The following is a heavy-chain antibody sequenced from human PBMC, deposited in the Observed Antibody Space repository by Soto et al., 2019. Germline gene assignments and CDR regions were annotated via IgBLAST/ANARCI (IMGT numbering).Heavy chain of an antibody. Sequence: QVQLVQSGAEVKKPGSSVQVSCQASGGTFSSYTISWLRQAPGEGLAWLGRIIPILGIATYAQKFQGSVTLTADKSTRTAYVELSSLIAEDTALYYCARDSGYCIGGSCQVDGPMDSWAQGTLVTGSS. J-gene: IGHJ4*02. CDR3: ARDSGYCIGGSCQVDGPMDS. CDR1: GGTFSSYT. CDR2: IIPILGIA. D-gene: IGHD2-15*01. V-gene: IGHV1-69*08.